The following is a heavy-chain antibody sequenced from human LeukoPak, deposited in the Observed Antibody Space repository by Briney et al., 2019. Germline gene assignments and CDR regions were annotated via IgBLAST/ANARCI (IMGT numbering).Heavy chain of an antibody. V-gene: IGHV1-3*01. CDR1: GYTFTAYA. CDR3: AKAGVLGYYYYGMDV. CDR2: INAGNGNT. J-gene: IGHJ6*02. Sequence: ASVKVSCKASGYTFTAYAIHWVRQAPGQRLEWMGWINAGNGNTKYSQKFQGRVTMTRNTSISTAYMELSSLRSEDTAVYYCAKAGVLGYYYYGMDVWGQGTTVTVSS.